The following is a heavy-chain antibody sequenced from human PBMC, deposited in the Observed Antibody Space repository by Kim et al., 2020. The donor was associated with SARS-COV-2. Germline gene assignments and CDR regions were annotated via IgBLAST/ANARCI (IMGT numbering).Heavy chain of an antibody. Sequence: SDSVKGRITISRGNANNSLYLQVNSLRAEDTALYYCARGLGTTRATDVWGKGTTVTVSS. J-gene: IGHJ6*04. V-gene: IGHV3-11*01. D-gene: IGHD4-17*01. CDR3: ARGLGTTRATDV.